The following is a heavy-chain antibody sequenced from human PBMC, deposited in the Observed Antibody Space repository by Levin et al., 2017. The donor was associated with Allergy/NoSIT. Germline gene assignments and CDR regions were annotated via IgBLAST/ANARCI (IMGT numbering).Heavy chain of an antibody. J-gene: IGHJ6*02. CDR2: IKSKTDGGTT. CDR1: GFTFSNAW. D-gene: IGHD3-22*01. Sequence: GESLKISCAASGFTFSNAWMSWVRQAPGKGLEWVGRIKSKTDGGTTDYAAPVKGRFTISRDDSKNTLYLQMNSLKTEDTAVYYCTTDRGGYYDSSGYYGSAYYYYGMDVWGQGTTVTVSS. V-gene: IGHV3-15*01. CDR3: TTDRGGYYDSSGYYGSAYYYYGMDV.